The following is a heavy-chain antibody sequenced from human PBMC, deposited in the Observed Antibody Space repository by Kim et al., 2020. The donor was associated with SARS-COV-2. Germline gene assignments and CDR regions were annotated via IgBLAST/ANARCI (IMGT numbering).Heavy chain of an antibody. D-gene: IGHD6-19*01. Sequence: YYADSLKGRFTSARDNATNSLYLQMTGQGAEDTAVYYCAREDIAMAPFDYWGQGSLVTVAS. J-gene: IGHJ4*02. V-gene: IGHV3-48*03. CDR3: AREDIAMAPFDY.